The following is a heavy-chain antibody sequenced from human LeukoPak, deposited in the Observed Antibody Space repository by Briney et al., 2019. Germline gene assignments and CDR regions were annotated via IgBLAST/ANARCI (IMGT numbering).Heavy chain of an antibody. Sequence: SGPTLVKPTQTLTLTCTFSGFSLSTSGMCVSWIRQPPGKALEWLARIDWDDDKYYSTSLKTRLTVSRDTSKNQVVLTMTNMDPVDTATYYCARFLTVTDAFDIWGQGTMVAVSS. V-gene: IGHV2-70*11. CDR3: ARFLTVTDAFDI. J-gene: IGHJ3*02. CDR1: GFSLSTSGMC. D-gene: IGHD3-22*01. CDR2: IDWDDDK.